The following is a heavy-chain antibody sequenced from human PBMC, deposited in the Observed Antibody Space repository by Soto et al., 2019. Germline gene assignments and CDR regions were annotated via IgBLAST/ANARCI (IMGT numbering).Heavy chain of an antibody. J-gene: IGHJ6*03. V-gene: IGHV3-23*01. CDR2: ISGSGGST. CDR3: AKRGTGPTIFGVVINTPNAGYYYYMDV. D-gene: IGHD3-3*01. Sequence: EVQLLESGGGLVQPGGSLRLSCAASGFTFSSYAMSWVRQAPGKGLEWVSAISGSGGSTYYADSVKGRFTISRDNSKNTLYRQMNSLRAEDTAVYYCAKRGTGPTIFGVVINTPNAGYYYYMDVWGKGTTVTVSS. CDR1: GFTFSSYA.